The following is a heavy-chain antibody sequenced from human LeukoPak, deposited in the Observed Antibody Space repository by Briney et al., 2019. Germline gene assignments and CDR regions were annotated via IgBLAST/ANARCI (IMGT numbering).Heavy chain of an antibody. CDR3: AREEVWDSSSWYYIEG. CDR2: IIPIFGTA. CDR1: GYTFTSYG. J-gene: IGHJ4*02. V-gene: IGHV1-69*13. Sequence: ASVKVSCKASGYTFTSYGISWVRQAPGQGLEWMGGIIPIFGTANYAQKFQGRVTITAGESTSTAYMELSSLRSEDTAVYYCAREEVWDSSSWYYIEGWGQGTLVTVSS. D-gene: IGHD6-13*01.